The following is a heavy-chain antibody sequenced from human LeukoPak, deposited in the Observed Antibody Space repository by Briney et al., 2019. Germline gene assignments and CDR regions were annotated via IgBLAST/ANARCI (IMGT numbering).Heavy chain of an antibody. CDR1: GFTFSSYA. CDR3: ARDRSSSWLYYFDY. Sequence: PGGSLRLSCAASGFTFSSYAMSWVRQAPGKGLEWVSYISSSSSYTNYADSVKGRFTISRDNAKNSLYLQMNSLRAEDTAVYYCARDRSSSWLYYFDYWGQGTLVTVSS. CDR2: ISSSSSYT. D-gene: IGHD6-13*01. V-gene: IGHV3-21*05. J-gene: IGHJ4*02.